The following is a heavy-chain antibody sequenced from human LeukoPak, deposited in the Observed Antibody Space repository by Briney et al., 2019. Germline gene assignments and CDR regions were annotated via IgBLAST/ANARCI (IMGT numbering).Heavy chain of an antibody. CDR1: GGSISSYY. CDR3: ATLGQARGYSYGPVDY. J-gene: IGHJ4*02. Sequence: SETLSLTCTVPGGSISSYYWSWIRQPPGKGLEWIGYVYYSGSTNYNPSLKSRVTISVLTSKNQFSLKLSSVTAADTAVYYCATLGQARGYSYGPVDYWGQGSLVTVSS. CDR2: VYYSGST. D-gene: IGHD5-18*01. V-gene: IGHV4-59*08.